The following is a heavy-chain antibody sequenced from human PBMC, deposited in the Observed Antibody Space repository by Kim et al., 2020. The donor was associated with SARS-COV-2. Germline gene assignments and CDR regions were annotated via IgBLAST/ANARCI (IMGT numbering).Heavy chain of an antibody. D-gene: IGHD6-19*01. Sequence: SETLSLTCAVYGGSFSGYYWSWIRQPPGKGLEWIGEINHSGSTNYNPSLKSRVTISVDTSKNQFSLKLSSVTAADTAVYYCARGTRQWLVRGPYDYYID. J-gene: IGHJ6*03. V-gene: IGHV4-34*01. CDR1: GGSFSGYY. CDR3: ARGTRQWLVRGPYDYYID. CDR2: INHSGST.